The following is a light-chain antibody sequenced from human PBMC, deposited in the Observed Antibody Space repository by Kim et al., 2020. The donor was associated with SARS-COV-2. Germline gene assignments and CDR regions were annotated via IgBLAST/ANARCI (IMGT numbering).Light chain of an antibody. Sequence: SYELTQPPSVSVSPGQTASITCSGDKLGDKYACWYQQKPGQYPVLVIYQDSKRPSGIPERFSGSNSGNTATLTISGTQAMDEADFYCQAWDSSTVVFDGG. CDR2: QDS. CDR3: QAWDSSTVV. CDR1: KLGDKY. V-gene: IGLV3-1*01. J-gene: IGLJ2*01.